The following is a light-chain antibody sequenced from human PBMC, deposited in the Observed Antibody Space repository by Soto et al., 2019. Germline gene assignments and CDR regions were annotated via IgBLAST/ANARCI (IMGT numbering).Light chain of an antibody. CDR2: EVS. CDR3: ISYTSSSTWV. J-gene: IGLJ3*02. Sequence: QYALTQPASVSGSPGQSITISCTGTSNDVGGYNYVSWYQQHPGKVPKLMIYEVSNRPSGVSDRFSGSRSGNTASLTISGLQAEDESDYYCISYTSSSTWVFGGGTKLTVL. CDR1: SNDVGGYNY. V-gene: IGLV2-14*01.